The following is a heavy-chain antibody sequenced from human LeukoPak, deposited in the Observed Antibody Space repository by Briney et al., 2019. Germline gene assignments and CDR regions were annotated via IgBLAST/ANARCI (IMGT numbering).Heavy chain of an antibody. CDR1: GYGFNSYS. D-gene: IGHD2-21*01. Sequence: GASVKVSCKTSGYGFNSYSINWVRQAPGRGLEWMGWINTNSGDPLYAQAFTGRFVFSVDTSVSTAYVQIFDLKAEDTAVYYCARGRHSSEYWGQGTLVTVSS. V-gene: IGHV7-4-1*01. J-gene: IGHJ4*02. CDR2: INTNSGDP. CDR3: ARGRHSSEY.